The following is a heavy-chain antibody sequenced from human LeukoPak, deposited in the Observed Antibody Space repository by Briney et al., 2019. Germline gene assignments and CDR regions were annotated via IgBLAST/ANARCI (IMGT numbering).Heavy chain of an antibody. CDR3: ARVFARSGEISGSYYYY. CDR2: IIPIFGTA. D-gene: IGHD1-26*01. CDR1: GGAFSSYA. J-gene: IGHJ4*02. Sequence: ASVKVSCKASGGAFSSYAINWVRQAPGQGLEWMGGIIPIFGTANYAQKFQGRVTITTDESTSTAYMELSSLRSEDTAVYYCARVFARSGEISGSYYYYWGQGTLVTVSS. V-gene: IGHV1-69*05.